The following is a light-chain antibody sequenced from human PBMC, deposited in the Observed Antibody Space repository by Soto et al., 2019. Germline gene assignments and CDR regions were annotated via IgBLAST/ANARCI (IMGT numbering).Light chain of an antibody. CDR2: GAS. J-gene: IGKJ1*01. CDR3: QQYNNWPRT. Sequence: EIVMTQSPATLSVSHGERATLSCRASQSVSSNLAWYQQKPGQAPRLLIYGASTRATGIPARFSGSGSGTEFTLTISSLQSEDFAVYYCQQYNNWPRTFGQGSNVAIK. CDR1: QSVSSN. V-gene: IGKV3-15*01.